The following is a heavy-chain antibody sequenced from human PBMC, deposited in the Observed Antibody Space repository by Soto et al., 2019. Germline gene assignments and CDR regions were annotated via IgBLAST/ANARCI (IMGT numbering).Heavy chain of an antibody. CDR2: ISGSGGST. CDR3: AKDGFDGQGSWPDNPFDY. CDR1: GFTFSSYA. J-gene: IGHJ4*02. Sequence: PGGSLRLSCAASGFTFSSYAMSWVRQAPGKGLEWVSAISGSGGSTYYADSVKGRFTISRDNSKNTLYLQMNSLRAEDTAVYYCAKDGFDGQGSWPDNPFDYWGQGTLVTVSS. V-gene: IGHV3-23*01. D-gene: IGHD3-9*01.